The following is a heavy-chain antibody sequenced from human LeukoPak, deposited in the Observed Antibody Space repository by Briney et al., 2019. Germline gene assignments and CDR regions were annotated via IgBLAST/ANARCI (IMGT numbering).Heavy chain of an antibody. CDR3: ARTMTGAFFDY. Sequence: GGSLRLSCPASGFTFTTYWIHWVRQAPGKWHVWVSHIKGDGSNTSYADSVKGRFAISRNNAKNTLYLQINSLRAEDTAVYYCARTMTGAFFDYWGQGALVTVSS. CDR1: GFTFTTYW. CDR2: IKGDGSNT. D-gene: IGHD3-9*01. V-gene: IGHV3-74*01. J-gene: IGHJ4*02.